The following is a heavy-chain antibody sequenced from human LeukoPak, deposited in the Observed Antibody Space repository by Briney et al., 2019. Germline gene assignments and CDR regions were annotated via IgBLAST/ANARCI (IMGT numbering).Heavy chain of an antibody. D-gene: IGHD3-22*01. V-gene: IGHV1-46*01. J-gene: IGHJ4*02. CDR1: GYTFTN. CDR2: ITPIGGSA. CDR3: ARVSQDSRGYNHVFDY. Sequence: ASVKVSCKASGYTFTNIHSVRQAPGQGLEWMRIITPIGGSATYAQTFQGRVTITRDTSTSTVYMELSSLRSEDTAVYFCARVSQDSRGYNHVFDYWGQGTLVTVSS.